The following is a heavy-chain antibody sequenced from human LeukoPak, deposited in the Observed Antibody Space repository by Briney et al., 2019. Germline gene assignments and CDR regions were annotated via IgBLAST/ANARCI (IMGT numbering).Heavy chain of an antibody. D-gene: IGHD2-2*01. Sequence: GESLRLSCTASGFTFSSYVMHWVRQAPGKGLEYVSTIDGNGGSTYYANSVKGRFTISRDNSKNTLNLQMGSLRAEDMAVYYCARGGGYCSRTGCYGIDYWGQGTLVTVSS. V-gene: IGHV3-64*01. CDR3: ARGGGYCSRTGCYGIDY. CDR2: IDGNGGST. J-gene: IGHJ4*02. CDR1: GFTFSSYV.